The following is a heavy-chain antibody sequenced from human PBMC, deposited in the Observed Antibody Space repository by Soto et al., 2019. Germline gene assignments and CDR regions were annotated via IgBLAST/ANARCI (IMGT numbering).Heavy chain of an antibody. Sequence: GGSLRLSCAASGFTFSGHSMHWVRQSPGKGLEWVAIISHDGSNKYYADSVKGRFTISRDSSKNTLDLQMNSLRAEDTAVYYCVRDLGGYCSGDSCHSSRFDPWGQGTPVTVSS. CDR1: GFTFSGHS. CDR3: VRDLGGYCSGDSCHSSRFDP. CDR2: ISHDGSNK. D-gene: IGHD2-15*01. V-gene: IGHV3-30*04. J-gene: IGHJ5*02.